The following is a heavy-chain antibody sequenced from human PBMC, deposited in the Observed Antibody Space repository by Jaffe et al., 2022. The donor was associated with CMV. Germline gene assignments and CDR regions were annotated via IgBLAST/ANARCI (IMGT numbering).Heavy chain of an antibody. CDR1: GFTFSSYG. CDR3: ARPGYYYDSSGYSELDY. J-gene: IGHJ4*02. V-gene: IGHV3-33*01. Sequence: QVQLVESGGGVVQPGRSLRLSCAASGFTFSSYGMHWVRQAPGKGLEWVAVIWYDGSNKYYADSVKGRFTISRDNSKNTLYLQMNSLRAEDTAVYYCARPGYYYDSSGYSELDYWGQGTLVTVSS. D-gene: IGHD3-22*01. CDR2: IWYDGSNK.